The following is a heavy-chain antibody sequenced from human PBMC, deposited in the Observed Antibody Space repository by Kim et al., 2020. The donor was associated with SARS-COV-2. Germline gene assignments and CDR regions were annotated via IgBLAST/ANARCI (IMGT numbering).Heavy chain of an antibody. D-gene: IGHD3-10*01. V-gene: IGHV1-3*01. J-gene: IGHJ4*02. Sequence: SQRIKDRVTTTWDTSASTAYMELASLRLEDTAVYYCARERFGGSFDYWGQGTLVTVSS. CDR3: ARERFGGSFDY.